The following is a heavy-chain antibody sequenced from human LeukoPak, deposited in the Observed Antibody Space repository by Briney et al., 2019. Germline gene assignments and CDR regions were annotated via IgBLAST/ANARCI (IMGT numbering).Heavy chain of an antibody. D-gene: IGHD3-16*02. V-gene: IGHV4-34*01. CDR3: ARARGGYDYVWGSYRYTSGWFDP. Sequence: PSETLSLTCAVYGGSFSGYYWSWIRQPPGKGLEWIGEIKHSGSTNYNPSLKSRVTISVDTSKNQFSLKLSSVTAADTAVYYCARARGGYDYVWGSYRYTSGWFDPWGQGTLVTVSS. CDR2: IKHSGST. CDR1: GGSFSGYY. J-gene: IGHJ5*02.